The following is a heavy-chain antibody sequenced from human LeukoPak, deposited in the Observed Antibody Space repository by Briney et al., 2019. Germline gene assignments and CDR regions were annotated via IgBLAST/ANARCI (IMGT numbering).Heavy chain of an antibody. D-gene: IGHD5-18*01. J-gene: IGHJ4*02. CDR2: ISSSGSTI. CDR3: AKLGIFADSYGYAHDDY. V-gene: IGHV3-11*01. Sequence: GGSLRLSCAASGFTFSDYYMSWIRQAPGKGLEWVSYISSSGSTIYYADSVKGRFTISRDNAKNSLYLQMNSLRAEDTAVYYCAKLGIFADSYGYAHDDYWGQGTLVTVSS. CDR1: GFTFSDYY.